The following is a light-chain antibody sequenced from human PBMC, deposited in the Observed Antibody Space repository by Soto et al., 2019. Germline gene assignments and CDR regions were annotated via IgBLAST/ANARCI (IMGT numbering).Light chain of an antibody. CDR2: TAS. V-gene: IGKV1-39*01. CDR1: QNIRNY. Sequence: DIQMTQSPSSLSASVGDRVSITCRASQNIRNYLNWYQQKPGKAPKLLIYTASTLQTGVPSRFSGSGSGTDFTLSISRLQGEDVATYYCQQGYSTPFTFGPGTKVDIK. CDR3: QQGYSTPFT. J-gene: IGKJ3*01.